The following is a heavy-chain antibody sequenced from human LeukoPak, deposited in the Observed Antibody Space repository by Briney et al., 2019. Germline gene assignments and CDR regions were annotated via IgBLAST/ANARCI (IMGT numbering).Heavy chain of an antibody. D-gene: IGHD1-1*01. Sequence: SETLSLTCAVSGYSISSGYYWGWIRQPPGKGLEWVGSIYHSGSTYYNPSLKSRVTISVDTSKNQFSLKLSSVTAADTAVYYCARLGTYTEDYWGRGILVTVSS. CDR3: ARLGTYTEDY. CDR1: GYSISSGYY. J-gene: IGHJ4*02. CDR2: IYHSGST. V-gene: IGHV4-38-2*01.